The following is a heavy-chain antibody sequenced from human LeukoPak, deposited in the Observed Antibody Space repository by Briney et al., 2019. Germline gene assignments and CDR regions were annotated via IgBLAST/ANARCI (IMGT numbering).Heavy chain of an antibody. CDR2: IYHSGST. CDR3: ASMIFGGLLPHFDY. D-gene: IGHD3-10*01. J-gene: IGHJ4*02. Sequence: PSETLSLTCTVSGGPISSHYWSWIRQPPGKGLEWIGCIYHSGSTKYNPSLKSRVTISVDTSKNQFSLKLRSVTAADTAVYYCASMIFGGLLPHFDYWGQGTLVTVSS. CDR1: GGPISSHY. V-gene: IGHV4-59*11.